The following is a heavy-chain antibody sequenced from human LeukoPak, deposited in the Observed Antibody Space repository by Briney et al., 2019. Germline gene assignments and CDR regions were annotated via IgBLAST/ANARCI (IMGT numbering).Heavy chain of an antibody. Sequence: GGSLRLSCAASGFTFSNYAVNWVRQAPGKGLEWVSAISSSGGGTYYADSVKGRFTISRDNSKNTLYLQMNSLRVEDTALYYCAKAPQGKSAYALPANWGQGTLDTVSS. CDR1: GFTFSNYA. V-gene: IGHV3-23*01. CDR3: AKAPQGKSAYALPAN. J-gene: IGHJ4*02. D-gene: IGHD5-12*01. CDR2: ISSSGGGT.